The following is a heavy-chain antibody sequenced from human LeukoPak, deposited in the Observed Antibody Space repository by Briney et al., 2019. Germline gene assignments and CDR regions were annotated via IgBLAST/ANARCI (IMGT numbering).Heavy chain of an antibody. J-gene: IGHJ4*02. V-gene: IGHV4-59*08. CDR2: ISYSGST. CDR3: ARRTDGDLPLDY. Sequence: KPSETLSLTCTVSGGSISSYYWSWIRQPPGKGLEWIGYISYSGSTNYNPSLKSRVTISVDTSKKQVSLKLSSVNAADSAVYYCARRTDGDLPLDYWGQGTLVTVSS. D-gene: IGHD4-17*01. CDR1: GGSISSYY.